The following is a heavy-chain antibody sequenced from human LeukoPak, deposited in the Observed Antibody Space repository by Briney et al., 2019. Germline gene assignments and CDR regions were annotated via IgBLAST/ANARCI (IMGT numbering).Heavy chain of an antibody. CDR2: ISAYNGNT. J-gene: IGHJ6*02. D-gene: IGHD3-3*01. CDR3: ARVPRVITIFGVVIITRGYYYYYGMDV. CDR1: GYTFTSYG. V-gene: IGHV1-18*01. Sequence: ASVKVSCKASGYTFTSYGISWVRQAPGQGLEWMGWISAYNGNTNCAQKLQGRVTMTTDTSTSTAYMELSSLRSEDTAVYYCARVPRVITIFGVVIITRGYYYYYGMDVWGQGTTVTVSS.